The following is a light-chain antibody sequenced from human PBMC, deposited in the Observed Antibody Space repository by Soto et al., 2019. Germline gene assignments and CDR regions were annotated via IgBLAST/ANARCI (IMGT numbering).Light chain of an antibody. V-gene: IGKV1-9*01. J-gene: IGKJ4*01. Sequence: DIQLTQSPSFLSASVGDRVTITCRASQGISTSLAWYQQKPGKAPKLLIYAASTLQSGVPSGFSGSGSGTEFTLTISSLQPEDFATYYCQQLNSYPLTFGGGTKVEIK. CDR1: QGISTS. CDR3: QQLNSYPLT. CDR2: AAS.